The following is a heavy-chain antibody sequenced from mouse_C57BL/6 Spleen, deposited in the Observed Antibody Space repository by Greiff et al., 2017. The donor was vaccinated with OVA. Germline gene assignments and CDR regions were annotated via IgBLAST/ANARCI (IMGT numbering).Heavy chain of an antibody. CDR3: ARVYGNYGGYYFDY. V-gene: IGHV8-12*01. CDR1: GFSLSTSGMG. Sequence: QVTLKVSGPGILQSSQTLSLTCSFSGFSLSTSGMGVSWIRQPSGKGLEWLAHIYWDDDKRYNPSLKRRLTISKDTSRNQGFLKITSVDTADTATYDCARVYGNYGGYYFDYWGQGTTLTVSS. CDR2: IYWDDDK. J-gene: IGHJ2*01. D-gene: IGHD2-1*01.